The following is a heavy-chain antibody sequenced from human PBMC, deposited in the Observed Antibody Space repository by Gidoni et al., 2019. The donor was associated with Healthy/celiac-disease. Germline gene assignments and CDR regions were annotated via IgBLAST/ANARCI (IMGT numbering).Heavy chain of an antibody. D-gene: IGHD3-3*01. Sequence: EVQLLESGGVLVQPGGSLRLSCAASGFTFSSYAMSWVRQAPGKGLEWGSAISGSGGSTYYADSVKGRFTISRDNSKNTLYLQMNSLRAEDTAVYYCAKGYDFWSGGPGGYWGQGTLVTVSS. J-gene: IGHJ4*02. CDR1: GFTFSSYA. V-gene: IGHV3-23*01. CDR2: ISGSGGST. CDR3: AKGYDFWSGGPGGY.